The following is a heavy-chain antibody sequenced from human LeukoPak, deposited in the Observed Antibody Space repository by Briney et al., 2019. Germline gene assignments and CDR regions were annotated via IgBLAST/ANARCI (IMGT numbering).Heavy chain of an antibody. CDR1: GGSFSGYY. D-gene: IGHD3-22*01. CDR2: INHSGST. V-gene: IGHV4-34*01. Sequence: SETLSLTCAVYGGSFSGYYWSWIRQPPGKGLEWIGEINHSGSTNYNPSLKSRVTISVDTSKNQFSLKLSSVTAADTAVYYCASRYDSSGYSFDYWGQGTLVTVSS. J-gene: IGHJ4*02. CDR3: ASRYDSSGYSFDY.